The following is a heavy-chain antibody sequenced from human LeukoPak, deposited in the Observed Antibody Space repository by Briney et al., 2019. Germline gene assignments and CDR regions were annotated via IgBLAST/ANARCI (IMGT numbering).Heavy chain of an antibody. Sequence: GRSLRLSCAASGFTFSSYAMHWVRQAPGKGLEWVAVISYDGSNKYYADSVKGRFTISRDNSKNTLYLQMNGLRAEDTAVYYCARVGGIAAAGTPPYYYYYYGMDVWGKGTTVTVSS. CDR2: ISYDGSNK. V-gene: IGHV3-30*04. D-gene: IGHD6-13*01. CDR1: GFTFSSYA. J-gene: IGHJ6*04. CDR3: ARVGGIAAAGTPPYYYYYYGMDV.